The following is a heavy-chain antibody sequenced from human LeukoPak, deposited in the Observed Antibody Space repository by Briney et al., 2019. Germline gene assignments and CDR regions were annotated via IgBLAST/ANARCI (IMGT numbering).Heavy chain of an antibody. CDR1: GFSITSGYY. D-gene: IGHD1-26*01. CDR3: ARRLSGTYDHFDC. Sequence: SETLSLTCAVSGFSITSGYYWDWIRQPPGKGLEWIGSIYYSGSTYFNPSLKSRVPISIDTSKNQFSLKLSSVTAADTALYYCARRLSGTYDHFDCWGQGTLVTVSP. CDR2: IYYSGST. J-gene: IGHJ4*02. V-gene: IGHV4-38-2*01.